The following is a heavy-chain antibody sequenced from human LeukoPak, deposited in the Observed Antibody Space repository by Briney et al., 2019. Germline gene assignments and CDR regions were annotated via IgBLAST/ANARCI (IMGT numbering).Heavy chain of an antibody. CDR1: GGTFSSYA. J-gene: IGHJ6*02. Sequence: ASVKVSCKASGGTFSSYALSWVRQAPGQGLEWMGRIIPILGIVNYAQKFQGRVTMTEDTSTDTAYMELSSLRSEDTAVYYCARVEQQLVAGGMDVWGQGTTVTVSS. V-gene: IGHV1-69*04. D-gene: IGHD6-13*01. CDR2: IIPILGIV. CDR3: ARVEQQLVAGGMDV.